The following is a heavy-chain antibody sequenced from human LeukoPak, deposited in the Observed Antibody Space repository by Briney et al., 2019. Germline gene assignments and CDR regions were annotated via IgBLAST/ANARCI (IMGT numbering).Heavy chain of an antibody. CDR1: GESFCGYY. V-gene: IGHV4-34*01. J-gene: IGHJ5*02. D-gene: IGHD2-15*01. Sequence: SETLTLICAVYGESFCGYYWCWIRQPPGKGLEWMGEINHSGSTNYYPSLKSRVTISVATTMNQFSPELCSVPAADPAEYYCARSGLGYCSGGSCYSIGRNWFDPWGQGTLVTVSS. CDR2: INHSGST. CDR3: ARSGLGYCSGGSCYSIGRNWFDP.